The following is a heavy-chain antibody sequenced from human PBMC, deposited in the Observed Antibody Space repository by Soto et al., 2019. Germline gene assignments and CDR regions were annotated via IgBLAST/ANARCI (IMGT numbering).Heavy chain of an antibody. J-gene: IGHJ4*02. Sequence: EVQLLESGGVLVQPGGSLRLSCAASGFTFTNYAMNWVRLAPGKGLEWVSTISDSGSTYYADSVKGRFTISRDNSKNTLYLHMGSLRAEDTAVYFCAKSVDGPHCTRTSCLFYFDYWGQGTLVTVSS. V-gene: IGHV3-23*01. D-gene: IGHD2-2*01. CDR3: AKSVDGPHCTRTSCLFYFDY. CDR2: ISDSGST. CDR1: GFTFTNYA.